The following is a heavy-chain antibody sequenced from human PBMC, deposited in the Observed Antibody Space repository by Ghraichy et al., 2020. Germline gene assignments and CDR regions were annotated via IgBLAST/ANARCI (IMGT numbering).Heavy chain of an antibody. D-gene: IGHD2-8*01. CDR1: GGSISSGGYY. V-gene: IGHV4-31*03. CDR3: ARGMLRWFDP. Sequence: LSLTCTVSGGSISSGGYYWSWIRQHPGKGLEWIGYIYYSGSTYYNPSLKSRVTISVDTSKNQFSLKLSSVTAADTALYYCARGMLRWFDPWGQGTLVTVSS. J-gene: IGHJ5*02. CDR2: IYYSGST.